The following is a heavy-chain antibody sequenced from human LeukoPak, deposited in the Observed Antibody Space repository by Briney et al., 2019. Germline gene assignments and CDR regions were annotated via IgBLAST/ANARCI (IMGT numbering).Heavy chain of an antibody. V-gene: IGHV4-59*12. J-gene: IGHJ4*02. CDR2: IYYSGST. CDR1: GVSITGYY. Sequence: SETLSLTCTVSGVSITGYYWSWIRQPPGKGLEWIGHIYYSGSTNYNPSLKSRVTISVDTSKNQFSLRLSSVTAADTAVYYCARARTGYSSGWFGGYYFDYWGQGTLVTVSS. D-gene: IGHD6-19*01. CDR3: ARARTGYSSGWFGGYYFDY.